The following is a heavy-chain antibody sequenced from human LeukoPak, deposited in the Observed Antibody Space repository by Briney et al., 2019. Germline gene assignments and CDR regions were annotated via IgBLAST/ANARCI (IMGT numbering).Heavy chain of an antibody. Sequence: GGSLRLSCAASGSTFSSYDMHWVRQATGKRLEWVSAIGTAGATYYPGSVKGRFTISRENAKNSLYLQMNSLRAGDTAVYYCARFGYSYGFDYWGQGTLVTVSS. CDR2: IGTAGAT. V-gene: IGHV3-13*01. D-gene: IGHD5-18*01. CDR1: GSTFSSYD. CDR3: ARFGYSYGFDY. J-gene: IGHJ4*02.